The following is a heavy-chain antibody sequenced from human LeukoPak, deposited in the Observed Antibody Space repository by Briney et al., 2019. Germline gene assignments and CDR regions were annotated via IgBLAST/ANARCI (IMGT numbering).Heavy chain of an antibody. J-gene: IGHJ4*02. Sequence: PGGSLRLSCTASGFTFSSSGMSWVRQAPGKGLEWVSSISSSGGTTENEASVGGRFTISRENFKNTVYLQMNNLRAEDTAVYYCAKERDPYYFDYWGQGTLVTVSS. CDR1: GFTFSSSG. V-gene: IGHV3-23*01. CDR2: ISSSGGTT. CDR3: AKERDPYYFDY.